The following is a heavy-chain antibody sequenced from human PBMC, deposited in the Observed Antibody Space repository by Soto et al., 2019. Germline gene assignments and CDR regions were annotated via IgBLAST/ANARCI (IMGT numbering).Heavy chain of an antibody. V-gene: IGHV3-23*01. CDR3: AKLPAVVAAGFLDY. CDR1: GFTFSSYA. J-gene: IGHJ4*02. D-gene: IGHD2-15*01. Sequence: GGSLRLSCAASGFTFSSYAMSWVRQAPGKGLEWVSAISGSGGSTYYADSVKGRFTISRDNSKNTLYLQMNSLRAEDTAVYYRAKLPAVVAAGFLDYWGQGTLVTVS. CDR2: ISGSGGST.